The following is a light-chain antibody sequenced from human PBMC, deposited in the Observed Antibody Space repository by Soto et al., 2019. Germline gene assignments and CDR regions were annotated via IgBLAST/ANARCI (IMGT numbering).Light chain of an antibody. CDR3: LQSNSYPWT. V-gene: IGKV1-17*03. J-gene: IGKJ1*01. CDR2: SAS. Sequence: DIQMTQSPSAMSASVGDRVTITCRASQGIRTYLAWFQQNPGKVPKRLIFSASSVQSGVPSRFSGSGSGTEFTLTISSLQPEDVATYYCLQSNSYPWTFGQGTKVQI. CDR1: QGIRTY.